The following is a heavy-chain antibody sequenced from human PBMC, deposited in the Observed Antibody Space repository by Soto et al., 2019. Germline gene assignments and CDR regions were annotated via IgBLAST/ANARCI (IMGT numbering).Heavy chain of an antibody. CDR2: ISWNSGSI. V-gene: IGHV3-9*01. Sequence: EVQLVETGGGLIQPGGSLRLSCAASGFTVSSNYMSWVRQAPGKGLEWVSGISWNSGSIGYADSVKGRFTISRDNAKNSLYLQMNSLRAEDTALYYCAKDIWYYDSSGPFDYWGQGTLVTVSS. J-gene: IGHJ4*02. CDR1: GFTVSSNY. D-gene: IGHD3-22*01. CDR3: AKDIWYYDSSGPFDY.